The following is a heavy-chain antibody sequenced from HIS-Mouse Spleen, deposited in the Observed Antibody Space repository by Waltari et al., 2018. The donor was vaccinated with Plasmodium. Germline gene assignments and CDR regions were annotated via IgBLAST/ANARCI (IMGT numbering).Heavy chain of an antibody. CDR2: IYHSGST. J-gene: IGHJ3*02. CDR3: ARPYSRGAFDI. CDR1: GYSISSGTH. Sequence: QVQLQESGPGLVKPSETLSLTCTVSGYSISSGTHWGWIRQPPGKGLEWIGSIYHSGSTYYNPSLKSRVTISVDTSKNQFSLKLSSVTAADTAVYYCARPYSRGAFDIWGQGTMVTVSS. D-gene: IGHD6-13*01. V-gene: IGHV4-38-2*02.